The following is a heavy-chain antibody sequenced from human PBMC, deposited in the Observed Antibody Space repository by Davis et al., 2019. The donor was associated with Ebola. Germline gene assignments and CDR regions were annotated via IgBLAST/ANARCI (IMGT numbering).Heavy chain of an antibody. CDR2: IYTGDSDT. D-gene: IGHD1-20*01. Sequence: GESLKISCKGSGYSFTSFWIGWVRQMPGKGLEWMGVIYTGDSDTKYSPSFQGQVTFSADKSISTAYLQWSSLKASDTAIYFCASLRRTITGMDDGFDIWGQGTKVTVSS. V-gene: IGHV5-51*01. CDR3: ASLRRTITGMDDGFDI. J-gene: IGHJ3*02. CDR1: GYSFTSFW.